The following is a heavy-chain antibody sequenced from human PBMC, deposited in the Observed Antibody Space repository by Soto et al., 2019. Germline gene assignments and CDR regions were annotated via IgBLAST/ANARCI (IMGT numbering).Heavy chain of an antibody. Sequence: QVQLVESGGGVVQPGGSLRLSCVASGFTFSTYSIHWVRQAPGRGLEWLTIISYDGMNKYYADSVKGRITISRDNSRNTVFLQRNSLRTEDTAVYYCARDPDTSGSYRYYFDNWGQGTLVTVSS. CDR1: GFTFSTYS. D-gene: IGHD1-26*01. V-gene: IGHV3-30*14. CDR3: ARDPDTSGSYRYYFDN. CDR2: ISYDGMNK. J-gene: IGHJ4*02.